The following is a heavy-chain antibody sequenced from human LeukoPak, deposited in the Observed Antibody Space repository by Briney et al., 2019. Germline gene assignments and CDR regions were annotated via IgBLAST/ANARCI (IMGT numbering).Heavy chain of an antibody. J-gene: IGHJ5*02. Sequence: SETLSLTCTVSGGSISSYYWSWIRQPPGRGLEGVGYIYYSGSTNYNPSLKSRVTISVDTSKNQFSLKLSSVTAADTAVYYCARLYYDFWSGYYTGWFDPWGQGTLVTVSS. CDR2: IYYSGST. CDR3: ARLYYDFWSGYYTGWFDP. CDR1: GGSISSYY. D-gene: IGHD3-3*01. V-gene: IGHV4-59*01.